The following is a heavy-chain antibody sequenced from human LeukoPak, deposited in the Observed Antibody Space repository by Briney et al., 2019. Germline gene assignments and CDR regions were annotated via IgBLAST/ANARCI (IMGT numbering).Heavy chain of an antibody. CDR3: AKGAEIDH. CDR1: GFNFNNFA. Sequence: GGSLRLSCAASGFNFNNFAMSCVRQAPGKGLEWLSAMTGPADTTYCAESVKGRFTISRDYSKSMVFLQMNSLRVEDTAIYYGAKGAEIDHWGQGTVVTVSS. CDR2: MTGPADTT. J-gene: IGHJ4*02. V-gene: IGHV3-23*01.